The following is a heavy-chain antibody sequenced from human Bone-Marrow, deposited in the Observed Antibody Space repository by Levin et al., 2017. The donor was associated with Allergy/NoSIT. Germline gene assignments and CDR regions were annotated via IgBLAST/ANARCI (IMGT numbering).Heavy chain of an antibody. CDR1: GFTFTSSS. Sequence: ASVKVSCKASGFTFTSSSVQWVRQTRGQRLEWIGWVVVGSGNTNYAQKFQERVTITRDMSTRTAYMELSGLRSEDTAVYYCAAVGEYCSGGSCAGRPFDYWGQGTPVTVSS. V-gene: IGHV1-58*01. D-gene: IGHD2-15*01. CDR2: VVVGSGNT. J-gene: IGHJ4*02. CDR3: AAVGEYCSGGSCAGRPFDY.